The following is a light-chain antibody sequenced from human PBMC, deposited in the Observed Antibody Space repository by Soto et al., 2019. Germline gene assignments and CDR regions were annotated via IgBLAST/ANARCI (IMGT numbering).Light chain of an antibody. CDR2: GAS. Sequence: EIVMTQSPATLSVSPGERATLSCRASQSVSSNLAWYQQKPGQAPRLLIYGASTRATGIPARFSGSGSGTEFTLTISSLQSEAVAFYYCQQYNNWPLYTFGQGTKLEIK. CDR1: QSVSSN. V-gene: IGKV3-15*01. CDR3: QQYNNWPLYT. J-gene: IGKJ2*01.